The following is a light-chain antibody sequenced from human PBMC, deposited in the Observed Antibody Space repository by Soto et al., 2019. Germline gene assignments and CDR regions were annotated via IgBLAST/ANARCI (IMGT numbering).Light chain of an antibody. J-gene: IGKJ1*01. Sequence: EIVMTQSPATLSVSPGESATLSCRASQSISSDLAWYQQKPGQAPRLLIYGASTRATGIPARFSGSGSGTEFALTISSLQSEDFAVYYCQQCNTWPRTFGQGTKVEIK. V-gene: IGKV3-15*01. CDR3: QQCNTWPRT. CDR2: GAS. CDR1: QSISSD.